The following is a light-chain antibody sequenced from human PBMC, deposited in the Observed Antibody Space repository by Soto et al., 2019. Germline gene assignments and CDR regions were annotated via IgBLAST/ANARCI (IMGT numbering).Light chain of an antibody. CDR3: QQSDSTPIT. Sequence: DIQMTQSPSSLSASVGDRVTITRRAGQSITSYLNWYQQKPGKAPKLLIYGASTLQSGVPSRFSGSGSGTDFTLTISSLQPEDFATYYCQQSDSTPITFGQGTRLEIK. J-gene: IGKJ5*01. CDR2: GAS. V-gene: IGKV1-39*01. CDR1: QSITSY.